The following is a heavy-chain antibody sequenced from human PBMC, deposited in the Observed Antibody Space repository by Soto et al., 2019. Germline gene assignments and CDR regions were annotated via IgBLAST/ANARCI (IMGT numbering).Heavy chain of an antibody. D-gene: IGHD3-9*01. J-gene: IGHJ5*02. Sequence: GASVKVSCKASGYTFTGYYMHWVRQAPGQGLEWMGWINPNSGGTNYAQKFRGRVTMTRDTSISTAYMELSRLRSDDTAVYYCARDSSHLYDILTGHPGGWFDPWGQGTLVTVSS. CDR2: INPNSGGT. CDR3: ARDSSHLYDILTGHPGGWFDP. V-gene: IGHV1-2*02. CDR1: GYTFTGYY.